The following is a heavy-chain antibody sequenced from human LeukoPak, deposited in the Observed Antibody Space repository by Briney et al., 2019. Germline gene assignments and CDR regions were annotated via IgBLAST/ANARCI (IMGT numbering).Heavy chain of an antibody. CDR1: GASINNYY. V-gene: IGHV4-4*08. CDR3: AGHYSPHYYGGDCYPFDF. D-gene: IGHD2-21*02. CDR2: IYSSVST. Sequence: PSETLSLTCTVSGASINNYYWSWIRQPPEKGLEWIGYIYSSVSTIYNSSLMGGGTISLDKSKNQFSLKLSPVTAANTAVEYRAGHYSPHYYGGDCYPFDFRGQGSLVTVPS. J-gene: IGHJ4*02.